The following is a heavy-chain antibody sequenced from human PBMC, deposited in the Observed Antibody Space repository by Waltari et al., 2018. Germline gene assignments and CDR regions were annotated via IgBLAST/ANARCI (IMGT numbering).Heavy chain of an antibody. V-gene: IGHV1-2*06. J-gene: IGHJ1*01. D-gene: IGHD6-19*01. Sequence: QVQLVQSGAEVKKPGASVKISCKASGSTFTGYSMHWLRQAPGQGLELMGRINPNSGGTNYAQKFQGRVTMTRDTSISTAYMELSRLRSDDTAVYYCERDSSGWDEYFQHWGQGTLVTVSS. CDR1: GSTFTGYS. CDR3: ERDSSGWDEYFQH. CDR2: INPNSGGT.